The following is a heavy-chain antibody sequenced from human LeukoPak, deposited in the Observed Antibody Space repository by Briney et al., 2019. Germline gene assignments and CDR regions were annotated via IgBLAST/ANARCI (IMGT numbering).Heavy chain of an antibody. V-gene: IGHV3-48*04. CDR2: IGSSDSTT. CDR3: ASDGTPNYSSGWVYMDV. J-gene: IGHJ6*03. CDR1: GFTLSNYW. Sequence: GGSLRLSCVASGFTLSNYWMSWVRQAPGRGLEWLSYIGSSDSTTHYADSGKGRFTISRDNAKNSLYLQMNSLRVEDTAVYYCASDGTPNYSSGWVYMDVWGEGTTVTISS. D-gene: IGHD6-25*01.